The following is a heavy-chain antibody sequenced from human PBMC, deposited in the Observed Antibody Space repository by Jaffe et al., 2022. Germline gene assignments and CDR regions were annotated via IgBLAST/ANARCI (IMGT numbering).Heavy chain of an antibody. CDR3: ARDNPPLIVPFDP. CDR1: GYSISSGYY. J-gene: IGHJ5*02. D-gene: IGHD1-26*01. V-gene: IGHV4-38-2*02. Sequence: QVQLQESGPGLVKPSETLSLTCAVSGYSISSGYYWGWIRQPPGKGLEWIGSIYHSGSTYYNPSLKSRVTISVDTSKNQFSLKLSSVTAADTAVYYCARDNPPLIVPFDPWGQGTLVTVSS. CDR2: IYHSGST.